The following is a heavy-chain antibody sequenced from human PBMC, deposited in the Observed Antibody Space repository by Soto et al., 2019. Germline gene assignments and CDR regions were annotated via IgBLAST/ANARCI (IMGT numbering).Heavy chain of an antibody. Sequence: ASVKVSCKASGYTFTVYYMHWVRQAPGQGLEWMGWINPKSGGTMYPQKFQGRVTMTWDTSISTAYMALTRLRSDDTAVYYCAGDLAKGGGSAGFDYWGQGTLVTVSS. CDR2: INPKSGGT. D-gene: IGHD1-26*01. V-gene: IGHV1-2*02. CDR1: GYTFTVYY. CDR3: AGDLAKGGGSAGFDY. J-gene: IGHJ4*02.